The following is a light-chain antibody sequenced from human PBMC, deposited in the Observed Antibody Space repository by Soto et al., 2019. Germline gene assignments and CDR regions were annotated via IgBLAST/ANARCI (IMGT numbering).Light chain of an antibody. CDR1: QSITDW. CDR3: QYWDNYSWT. Sequence: DIQMTQSPSTLSASVGDRVTITCRASQSITDWLAWYQQKPGKAPKFLIYKASNLESGVPSRFSGSGSGTEFTLTISSVQPDDFASYYCQYWDNYSWTFGQGTKLEIK. J-gene: IGKJ1*01. V-gene: IGKV1-5*03. CDR2: KAS.